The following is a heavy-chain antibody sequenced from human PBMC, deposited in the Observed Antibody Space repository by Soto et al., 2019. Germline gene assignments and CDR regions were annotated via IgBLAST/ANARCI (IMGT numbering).Heavy chain of an antibody. Sequence: GESLKISCKHSGFNFPTFWIAWVRQMPGKGLEWMGTIYPDDSDTRYSPSFQGQVTISADKSIQTAYLQWGSLKASDSAVYYCTTRPGAPFDYWGQGTLVTVSS. V-gene: IGHV5-51*01. CDR3: TTRPGAPFDY. D-gene: IGHD3-10*01. CDR1: GFNFPTFW. CDR2: IYPDDSDT. J-gene: IGHJ4*02.